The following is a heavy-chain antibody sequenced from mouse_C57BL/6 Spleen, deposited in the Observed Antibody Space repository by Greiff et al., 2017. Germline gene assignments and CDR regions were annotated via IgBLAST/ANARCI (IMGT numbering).Heavy chain of an antibody. CDR1: GFNIKDYY. D-gene: IGHD2-12*01. V-gene: IGHV14-2*01. Sequence: VQLKESGAELVKPGASVKLSCTASGFNIKDYYMHWVKQRTEQGLEWIGRIDPVDGETKYAPKFQGKATITADTSSHTAYLQLSSLTSEDTSVSYCASTYYSLYAMDYWGQGTSVTVSS. CDR2: IDPVDGET. J-gene: IGHJ4*01. CDR3: ASTYYSLYAMDY.